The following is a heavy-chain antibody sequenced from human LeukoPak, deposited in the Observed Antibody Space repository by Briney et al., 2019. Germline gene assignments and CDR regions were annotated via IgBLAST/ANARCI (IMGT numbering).Heavy chain of an antibody. J-gene: IGHJ4*02. CDR2: INSDGSST. CDR3: ARHNDYSNYGGIDY. V-gene: IGHV3-74*01. CDR1: GFTFSSYW. Sequence: GGSLRLSCAASGFTFSSYWMHWVRQAPGKGLVWVSRINSDGSSTSYADSVKGRFTISRDNAKNTLYLQMNSLRAEDTAVYYCARHNDYSNYGGIDYWGQGTLVTVSS. D-gene: IGHD4-11*01.